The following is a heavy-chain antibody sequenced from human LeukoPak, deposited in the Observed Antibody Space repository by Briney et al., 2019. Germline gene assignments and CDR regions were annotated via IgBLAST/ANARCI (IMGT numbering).Heavy chain of an antibody. CDR2: IGTAGDT. Sequence: GGSLRLSCAASGFTFSRYDMHWVRQATGKGLEWVPAIGTAGDTYYPGSVKGRFTISRDNSKNTLYLQMGSLRAEDMAVYYCARGGPFQWELLVYWGQGTLVTVSS. CDR3: ARGGPFQWELLVY. CDR1: GFTFSRYD. D-gene: IGHD1-26*01. J-gene: IGHJ4*02. V-gene: IGHV3-13*04.